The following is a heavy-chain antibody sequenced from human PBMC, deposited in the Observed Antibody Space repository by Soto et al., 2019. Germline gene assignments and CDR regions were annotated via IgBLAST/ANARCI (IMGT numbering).Heavy chain of an antibody. J-gene: IGHJ4*02. CDR1: GGSFSAYY. CDR2: INHSGGT. V-gene: IGHV4-34*01. CDR3: ARGSVDTVDSSGLYEY. Sequence: PSETLSLTCAVYGGSFSAYYWSWIRQPPGKGLEWIGEINHSGGTSYNPSLKSRVTISVDTSKSQFSLKLTSVTAADRAVYYCARGSVDTVDSSGLYEYWGQGNPVTVSS. D-gene: IGHD3-22*01.